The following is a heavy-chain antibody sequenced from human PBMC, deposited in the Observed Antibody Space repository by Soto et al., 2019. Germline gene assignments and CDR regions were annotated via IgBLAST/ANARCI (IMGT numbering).Heavy chain of an antibody. V-gene: IGHV1-3*01. CDR1: GYSFTSYA. CDR3: ARDPFTLVRGIYYYYYSMDV. D-gene: IGHD3-10*01. J-gene: IGHJ6*02. CDR2: INAGNGNT. Sequence: ASVKVSCKASGYSFTSYAMHWVRQAPGQRLEWMGWINAGNGNTKYSQKFQGRVTITRDTSASTAYMEVSSLRSEDTAVYYCARDPFTLVRGIYYYYYSMDVWGQGTTVTVSS.